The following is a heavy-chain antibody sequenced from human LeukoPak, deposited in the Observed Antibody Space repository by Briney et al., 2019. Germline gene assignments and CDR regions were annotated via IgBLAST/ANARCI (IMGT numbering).Heavy chain of an antibody. Sequence: SETLSLTCTVSGGSISSYYWSWIRQPPGKGLEWIGYIYYSGSTNYNPSLKSRVTISVDTSKNQFSLKLSSVTAADTAVYYCAREGAYYYDSSGYYDRYYYYGMDVWGQGTTVTVSS. V-gene: IGHV4-59*12. J-gene: IGHJ6*02. D-gene: IGHD3-22*01. CDR3: AREGAYYYDSSGYYDRYYYYGMDV. CDR2: IYYSGST. CDR1: GGSISSYY.